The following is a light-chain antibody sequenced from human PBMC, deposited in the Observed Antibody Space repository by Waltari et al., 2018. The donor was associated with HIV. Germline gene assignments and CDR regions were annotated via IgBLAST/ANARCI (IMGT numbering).Light chain of an antibody. V-gene: IGKV1-27*01. CDR2: AVS. J-gene: IGKJ2*01. Sequence: DIQMTQSPSSLPAAVGDRVTITCRASHGISKYLAWYQQKQGKPPKLLISAVSTLQSGVSSRFSGSGSGTDFILTISSLQPEDVATYYCQRYNAAPYNFGQGTKLEIK. CDR1: HGISKY. CDR3: QRYNAAPYN.